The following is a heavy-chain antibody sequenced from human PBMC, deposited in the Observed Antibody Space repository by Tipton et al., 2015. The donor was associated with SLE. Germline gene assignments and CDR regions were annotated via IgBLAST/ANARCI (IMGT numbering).Heavy chain of an antibody. D-gene: IGHD6-13*01. CDR3: ARALIAAAGKDY. CDR2: MNPNSGNT. V-gene: IGHV1-8*01. J-gene: IGHJ4*02. CDR1: GYTFTSYD. Sequence: QLVQSGPEVKKPGASVKVSCKASGYTFTSYDINWVRQATGQGLEWMGWMNPNSGNTGYAQKFQGRVTMTTDTSTSTAYMELRSLRSDDTAVYYRARALIAAAGKDYWGPGPLVTVSS.